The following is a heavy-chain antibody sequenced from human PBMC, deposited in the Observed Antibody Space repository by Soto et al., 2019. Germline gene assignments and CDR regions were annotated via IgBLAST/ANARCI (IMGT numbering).Heavy chain of an antibody. D-gene: IGHD6-13*01. CDR2: IYNRGST. J-gene: IGHJ3*02. Sequence: SETLSLTCTVSGGSISSYNWSWIRQPPGKGLEWIGYIYNRGSTNYNPSLKSRVTISVDTSNNQFSLKLSSVTAADTAVYYCSSLIAAAGSVAFDIWGQGTMVTVSS. V-gene: IGHV4-59*12. CDR1: GGSISSYN. CDR3: SSLIAAAGSVAFDI.